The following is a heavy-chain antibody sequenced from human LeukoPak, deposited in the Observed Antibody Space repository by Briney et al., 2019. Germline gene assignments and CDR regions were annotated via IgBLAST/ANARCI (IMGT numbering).Heavy chain of an antibody. D-gene: IGHD6-19*01. CDR2: ISGSGGRT. CDR3: AKDRGSSGWYYFDY. V-gene: IGHV3-23*01. J-gene: IGHJ4*02. CDR1: GFTFSSYA. Sequence: GGSLRLSCAASGFTFSSYAMSWVRQAPGKGLEWVSVISGSGGRTYYADSVKGRFTISRDNSRNTLYVQMNSLRAEDTAVYYCAKDRGSSGWYYFDYWGQGTLVTVSS.